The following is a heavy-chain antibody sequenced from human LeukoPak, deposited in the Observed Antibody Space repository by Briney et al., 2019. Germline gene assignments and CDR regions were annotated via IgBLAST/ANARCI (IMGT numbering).Heavy chain of an antibody. D-gene: IGHD2-21*02. J-gene: IGHJ4*02. Sequence: ASVKVSCKASGYRFISNYIQWVRHAPGLGPEWMGWMHPGNGNTRYAEKFQGRVTMTRDTSINTAYMDLSSLRSDDTPVYYCAREGSYCVGGDCYSFDFWGQGTLITVSS. CDR2: MHPGNGNT. CDR3: AREGSYCVGGDCYSFDF. CDR1: GYRFISNY. V-gene: IGHV1-2*02.